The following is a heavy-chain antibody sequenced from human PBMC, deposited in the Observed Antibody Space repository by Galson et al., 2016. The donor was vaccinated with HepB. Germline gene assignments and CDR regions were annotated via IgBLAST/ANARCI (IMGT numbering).Heavy chain of an antibody. J-gene: IGHJ4*02. CDR2: ISSSGKT. Sequence: ETLSLTCSVSGGSISSTTSSWTWTRQSSGGGLEWIGTISSSGKTYYDLSLKSRVTISLDTSNSQFSLRLSSVTAADTAVYYCARRSGRSWYGYYFDYWGQGTLVSVSS. V-gene: IGHV4-39*01. D-gene: IGHD6-13*01. CDR3: ARRSGRSWYGYYFDY. CDR1: GGSISSTTSS.